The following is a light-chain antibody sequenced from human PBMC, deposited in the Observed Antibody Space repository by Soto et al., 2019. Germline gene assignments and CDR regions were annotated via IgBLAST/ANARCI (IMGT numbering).Light chain of an antibody. J-gene: IGLJ1*01. Sequence: QSVLTQPASVSGSPGQSITISCTGTSSDVGSYNLVSWYQQHPGKAPKLMIYEVSKRPSGVSNRFSGSKSGNTASLTISGLQADDEADSYCCSYPCSYVFGTGTKVTVL. CDR2: EVS. CDR1: SSDVGSYNL. CDR3: CSYPCSYV. V-gene: IGLV2-23*02.